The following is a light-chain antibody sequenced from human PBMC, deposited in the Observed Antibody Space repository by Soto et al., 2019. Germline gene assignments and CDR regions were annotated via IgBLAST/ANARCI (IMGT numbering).Light chain of an antibody. CDR1: QSVSNNY. J-gene: IGKJ4*01. Sequence: EIVLTQTPGPLSMSPGERATLSCRASQSVSNNYLAWYQQKPGQAPRLLIFAASSRATGIPARFSGSGSGTDFTLTISRLEPEDFAMYYCQQYDTYSPRLAFGGGTTVESK. CDR2: AAS. CDR3: QQYDTYSPRLA. V-gene: IGKV3-20*01.